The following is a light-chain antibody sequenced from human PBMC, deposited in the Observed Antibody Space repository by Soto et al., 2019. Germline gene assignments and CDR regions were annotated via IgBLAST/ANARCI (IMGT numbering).Light chain of an antibody. J-gene: IGKJ4*01. CDR3: QQYYSSPLT. CDR1: QTISSW. CDR2: WAS. V-gene: IGKV1-5*03. Sequence: DIQMTQSPSTLSGSVGDRVTITCRASQTISSWLAWYQQKPGQPPKLLIYWASTRESGVPDRFSGSGSGTDFTLTISSLQAEDVAVYYCQQYYSSPLTFGGGTKVDIK.